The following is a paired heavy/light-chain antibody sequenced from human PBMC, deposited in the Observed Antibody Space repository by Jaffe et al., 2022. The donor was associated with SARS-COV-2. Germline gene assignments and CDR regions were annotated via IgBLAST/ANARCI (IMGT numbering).Light chain of an antibody. CDR2: QVS. CDR3: SSNGGSNTLL. V-gene: IGLV2-8*01. CDR1: SSDVGGSNY. J-gene: IGLJ2*01. Sequence: QSALTQPPSASGSPGQSVAISCTGTSSDVGGSNYVSWYQQHPGKAPKLIIYQVSKRPSGVPDRFSGSKSGNTASLTVSGLQAEDEADYYCSSNGGSNTLLFGGGTKLTVL.
Heavy chain of an antibody. V-gene: IGHV3-21*01. Sequence: EVQLVESGGGLVKPGGSLRLSCAASGFTFSDYSMNWVRQAPGKGLEWVSSISSSSTYIYYTDSVKGRFTISRDNAKNSLYLQMDSLRAEDTAIYYCARDPRPYYYGWGQGKWFDPWGQGTLVTVSS. CDR2: ISSSSTYI. CDR3: ARDPRPYYYGWGQGKWFDP. J-gene: IGHJ5*02. D-gene: IGHD3-10*01. CDR1: GFTFSDYS.